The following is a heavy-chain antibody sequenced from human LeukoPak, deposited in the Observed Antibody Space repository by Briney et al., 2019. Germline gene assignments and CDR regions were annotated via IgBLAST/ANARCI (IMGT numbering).Heavy chain of an antibody. V-gene: IGHV3-23*01. CDR2: ISGSGGST. J-gene: IGHJ4*02. D-gene: IGHD4-17*01. CDR3: AKSHTPDYGDYFDY. CDR1: GGSISTYY. Sequence: PSETLSLTCTVSGGSISTYYWSWVRQAPGKGLEWVSAISGSGGSTYYADSVKGRFTISRDNSKNTLYLQMNSLRAEDTAVYYCAKSHTPDYGDYFDYWGQGTLVTVSS.